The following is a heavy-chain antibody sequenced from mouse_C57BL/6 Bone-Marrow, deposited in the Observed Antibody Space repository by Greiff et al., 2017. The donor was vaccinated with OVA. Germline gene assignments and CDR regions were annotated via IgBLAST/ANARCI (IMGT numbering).Heavy chain of an antibody. Sequence: VQLQQSGPELVKPGDSVTISCKASGYSFTGYFMNWVMQSHGKSLEWIGRINPYNGDTFYNQKFKGKATLTVNKSSSTAHMELRSLTSEDSAVYYCARDDYYFDYWGQGTTLTVSS. CDR1: GYSFTGYF. CDR3: ARDDYYFDY. V-gene: IGHV1-20*01. J-gene: IGHJ2*01. CDR2: INPYNGDT. D-gene: IGHD2-4*01.